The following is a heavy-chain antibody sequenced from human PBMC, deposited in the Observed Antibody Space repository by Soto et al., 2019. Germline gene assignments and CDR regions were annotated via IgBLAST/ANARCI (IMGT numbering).Heavy chain of an antibody. CDR3: ARAAITIFGVVTKGPYYYYGMDV. D-gene: IGHD3-3*01. Sequence: PGGSLRLSCAASGFTFSSYAMHWVRQAPGKGLEWVAVISYDGSNKYYADSVKGRFTNSRDNSKNTLYLQMNSLRAEDTAVYYCARAAITIFGVVTKGPYYYYGMDVWGQGTTVTVSS. V-gene: IGHV3-30-3*01. J-gene: IGHJ6*02. CDR2: ISYDGSNK. CDR1: GFTFSSYA.